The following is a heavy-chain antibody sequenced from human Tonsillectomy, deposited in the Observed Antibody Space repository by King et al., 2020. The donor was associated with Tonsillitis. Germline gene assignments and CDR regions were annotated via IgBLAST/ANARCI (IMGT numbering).Heavy chain of an antibody. V-gene: IGHV3-48*02. CDR1: GFTFRMYS. CDR3: AREKGDCSGGVCYLAGFDL. Sequence: VQLVESGGGLVQPGGSLRLSCAVSGFTFRMYSMNWVRQAPGEGLEWVSYISSGSTNIYYTDSVKDRFTISRDNVKDSLYLQMNSLRDEDTAVYYWAREKGDCSGGVCYLAGFDLWGRGTLVTVSS. CDR2: ISSGSTNI. D-gene: IGHD2-15*01. J-gene: IGHJ2*01.